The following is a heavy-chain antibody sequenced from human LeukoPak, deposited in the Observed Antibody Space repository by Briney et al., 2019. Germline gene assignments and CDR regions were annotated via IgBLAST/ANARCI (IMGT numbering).Heavy chain of an antibody. D-gene: IGHD2-15*01. CDR3: ARARYCSGGSCQLGY. J-gene: IGHJ4*02. CDR1: GFTFSSYS. Sequence: GGSLRPSCAASGFTFSSYSMNWVRQAPGKGLEWVSSISSSSSYIYYADSVKGRFTISRDNAKNSLYLQMNSLRAEDTAVYYCARARYCSGGSCQLGYWGQGTLVTVSS. CDR2: ISSSSSYI. V-gene: IGHV3-21*01.